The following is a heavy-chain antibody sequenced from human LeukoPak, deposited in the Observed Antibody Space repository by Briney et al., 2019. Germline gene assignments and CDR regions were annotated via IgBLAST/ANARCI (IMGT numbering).Heavy chain of an antibody. CDR3: ASTPGVRDFWSGYYYMDV. V-gene: IGHV1-18*01. Sequence: GASVKVSCKASGYTFTGYGISWVRQAPGQGLEWMGWISAYNGNTNYVQKLQGRVTMTTDTSTSTAYMELRSLRSDDTAVYYCASTPGVRDFWSGYYYMDVWGKGTTVTVSS. J-gene: IGHJ6*03. D-gene: IGHD3-3*01. CDR1: GYTFTGYG. CDR2: ISAYNGNT.